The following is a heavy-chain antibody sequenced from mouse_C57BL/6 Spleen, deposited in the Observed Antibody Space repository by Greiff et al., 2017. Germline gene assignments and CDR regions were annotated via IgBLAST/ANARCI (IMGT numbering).Heavy chain of an antibody. J-gene: IGHJ2*01. Sequence: VQGVESGAELVKPGASVKISCKASGYAFSSYWMNWVKQRPGKGLEWIGKISPGDGDTNYNGKFKGKATLTADKSSSTAYMQLSSLTSEDSAVYFCARSLDGKLDYWGQGTTLTVSS. CDR2: ISPGDGDT. CDR1: GYAFSSYW. CDR3: ARSLDGKLDY. D-gene: IGHD2-3*01. V-gene: IGHV1-80*01.